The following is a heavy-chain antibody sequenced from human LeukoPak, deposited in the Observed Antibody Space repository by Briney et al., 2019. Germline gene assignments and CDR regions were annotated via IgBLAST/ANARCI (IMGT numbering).Heavy chain of an antibody. D-gene: IGHD3-10*01. Sequence: GGSLRLSCAASRFTFSSYTMNWVRQAPGKGLEWVSFISTSSSYIYYADSVKGRFTISRDNAKNSLYLQMNSLRAEDTAVYYCASYYGSGSYRKAIFDYWGQGTLVTVSS. CDR1: RFTFSSYT. J-gene: IGHJ4*02. V-gene: IGHV3-21*01. CDR2: ISTSSSYI. CDR3: ASYYGSGSYRKAIFDY.